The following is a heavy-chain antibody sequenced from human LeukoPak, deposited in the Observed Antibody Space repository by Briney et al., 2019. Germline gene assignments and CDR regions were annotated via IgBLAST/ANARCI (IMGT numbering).Heavy chain of an antibody. CDR3: ARAPLRVYAFDI. J-gene: IGHJ3*02. D-gene: IGHD2-21*01. CDR1: GGSISSYY. CDR2: IYYSGST. Sequence: SETLSLTCTVSGGSISSYYWSWIRQPPGKGLEWIGYIYYSGSTNYNPSLKSRVTISVDTSKNQFSLKLSSVTAADTAVYYCARAPLRVYAFDIWGQGTMVTVSS. V-gene: IGHV4-59*01.